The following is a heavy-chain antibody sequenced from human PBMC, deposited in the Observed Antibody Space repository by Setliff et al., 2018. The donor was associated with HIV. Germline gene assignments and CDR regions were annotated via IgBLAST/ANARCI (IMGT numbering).Heavy chain of an antibody. D-gene: IGHD2-2*01. CDR2: MFYSGST. J-gene: IGHJ4*02. CDR3: AREVPARQHFDF. CDR1: GGSISSYY. Sequence: SETLSLTCTVSGGSISSYYWNWIRQPPGKGLEWIGNMFYSGSTNYNPPLKSRVTISVDKSRSQFSLKVNSVTAADTAVYYCAREVPARQHFDFWGQGTLVTVS. V-gene: IGHV4-59*12.